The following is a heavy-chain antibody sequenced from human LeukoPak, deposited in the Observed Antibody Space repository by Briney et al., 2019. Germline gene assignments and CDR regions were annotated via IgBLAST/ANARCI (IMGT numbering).Heavy chain of an antibody. CDR2: IRNDGNKK. V-gene: IGHV3-30*02. CDR1: GFTFSNYA. J-gene: IGHJ4*02. Sequence: PGGSLRLSCAASGFTFSNYAMHWVRQAPGKGLEWVAFIRNDGNKKYYADSVKGRFTISRDNPKNTLYLQMNSLRGEDTAVYYCGKDSRQQDCGGDCYFFDYWGQGSLVTVSS. CDR3: GKDSRQQDCGGDCYFFDY. D-gene: IGHD2-21*01.